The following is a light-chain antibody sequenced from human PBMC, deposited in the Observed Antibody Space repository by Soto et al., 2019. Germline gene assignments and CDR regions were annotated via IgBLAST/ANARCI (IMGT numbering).Light chain of an antibody. CDR1: QSVRSS. J-gene: IGKJ3*01. CDR3: QQNGRSPT. Sequence: EKVMTQSPVTLSVSPGERATLSCRASQSVRSSLAWYQQKPGQAPRLLIYGASSRATGIPDRFSGSDSASGTDFTLFISRLEPEDCGVFYCQQNGRSPTFGPGTKVDIK. CDR2: GAS. V-gene: IGKV3-20*01.